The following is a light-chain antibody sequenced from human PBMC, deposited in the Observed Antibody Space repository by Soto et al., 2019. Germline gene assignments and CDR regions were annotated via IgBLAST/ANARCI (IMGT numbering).Light chain of an antibody. CDR3: SSYAGSSNFVV. CDR2: EVS. Sequence: QSALTQPPSASGSPGQSVTMSCSGTSSDVGGYDYVSWYQQHPGKAPKLMFYEVSKRPSGVPDRFFGSKSGNTASLTVSGLQAEDEADYYCSSYAGSSNFVVFGGGTKLTVL. J-gene: IGLJ2*01. V-gene: IGLV2-8*01. CDR1: SSDVGGYDY.